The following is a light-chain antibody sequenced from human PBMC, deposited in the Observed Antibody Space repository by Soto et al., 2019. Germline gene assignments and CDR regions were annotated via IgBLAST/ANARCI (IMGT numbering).Light chain of an antibody. CDR1: QDISNY. J-gene: IGKJ5*01. CDR2: DAS. CDR3: QQYDNLPYT. Sequence: DIQMTQSPSSLSXSVGDRVTITCQASQDISNYLNWYQQKPGKAPKLLIYDASNLETGVPSRFSGSGSGTDFTFTISSLQPEDIATYYCQQYDNLPYTFGQGTRLEIK. V-gene: IGKV1-33*01.